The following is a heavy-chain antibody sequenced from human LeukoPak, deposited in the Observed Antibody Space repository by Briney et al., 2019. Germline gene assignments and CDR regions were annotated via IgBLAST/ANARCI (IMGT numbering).Heavy chain of an antibody. CDR3: ARDYKDYYGMDV. Sequence: AGGSLRLSCAAPGFTFSSYSMNWVRQAPGKGLEWVSSISSSSSYIYYADSVKGRFTISRDNAKNSLYLQMNSLRAEDTAVHYCARDYKDYYGMDVWGQGTTVTVSS. V-gene: IGHV3-21*01. CDR1: GFTFSSYS. J-gene: IGHJ6*02. CDR2: ISSSSSYI. D-gene: IGHD5-24*01.